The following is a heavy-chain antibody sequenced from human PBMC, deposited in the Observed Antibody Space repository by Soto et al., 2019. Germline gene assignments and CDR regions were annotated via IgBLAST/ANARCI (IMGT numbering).Heavy chain of an antibody. D-gene: IGHD2-2*01. V-gene: IGHV4-31*03. J-gene: IGHJ4*02. CDR1: GGSINSGGYY. CDR3: ARYCYSITRSRGFDY. CDR2: IYYTGST. Sequence: SETLSLTCTVSGGSINSGGYYWNWIRQYPGKGLEWIGSIYYTGSTSYNPSLKSRVSISVDTSKNQFSLKLSSVTAADTAMYYCARYCYSITRSRGFDYWGQGTPVTVSS.